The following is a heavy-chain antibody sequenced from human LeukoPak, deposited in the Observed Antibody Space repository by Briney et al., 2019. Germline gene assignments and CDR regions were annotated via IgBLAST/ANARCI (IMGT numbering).Heavy chain of an antibody. CDR3: ARGLENSFGLMPLD. Sequence: GGSLRLSCVASGYIFSDHPMHWVRQAPGKGLEFVSAITTDGSRTFYAESVKGRFTISRDNSNNALYLQMDRLRPEDMASYFCARGLENSFGLMPLDWGQGTLFIVSS. D-gene: IGHD5-18*01. CDR1: GYIFSDHP. V-gene: IGHV3-64*02. CDR2: ITTDGSRT. J-gene: IGHJ4*02.